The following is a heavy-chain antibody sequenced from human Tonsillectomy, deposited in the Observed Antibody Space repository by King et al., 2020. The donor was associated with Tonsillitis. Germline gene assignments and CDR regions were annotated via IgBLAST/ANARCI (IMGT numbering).Heavy chain of an antibody. CDR3: AKDKVATMPRDAFDF. Sequence: VQLVESGGGLVQPGGSLRLSSAASGFTFSSYAMSWVRQAPGKGLEWVSGISGSGGSTYSADSVKGRFTISRDNSKNTLYLQMNSLRAEDTAVYYCAKDKVATMPRDAFDFWGQGTMVTVSS. J-gene: IGHJ3*01. V-gene: IGHV3-23*04. CDR2: ISGSGGST. CDR1: GFTFSSYA. D-gene: IGHD5-12*01.